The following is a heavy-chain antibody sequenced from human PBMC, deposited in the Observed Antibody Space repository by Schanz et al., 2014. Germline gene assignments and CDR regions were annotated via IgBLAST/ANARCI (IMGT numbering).Heavy chain of an antibody. V-gene: IGHV4-59*01. D-gene: IGHD6-19*01. J-gene: IGHJ6*02. CDR2: IYSSGNT. Sequence: QVQLQESGPGLVKPSETLSLTCTVSGGSITNYHWSWIRQPPGMGLEWLGYIYSSGNTNYNPSLKRRVTISLDTSKNQFSLTLTSVAASDTAVYYCARVAVAGVEENRDHYYVLDVWGQGTTXTVSS. CDR1: GGSITNYH. CDR3: ARVAVAGVEENRDHYYVLDV.